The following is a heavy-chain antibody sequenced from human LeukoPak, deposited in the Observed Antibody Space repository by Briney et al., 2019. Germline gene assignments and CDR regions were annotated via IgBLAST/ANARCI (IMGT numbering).Heavy chain of an antibody. J-gene: IGHJ3*02. CDR1: EFTFLRYC. CDR2: IKHDGSDK. CDR3: ARRRGGRSQDDAFDI. Sequence: GGSLRLFCAASEFTFLRYCMSWVRQAPGKGLEWVADIKHDGSDKYYVDSVKGRLTISRQNAKNSLFLQMNSVRAEDTAVYYCARRRGGRSQDDAFDIWGQGTMVTASS. V-gene: IGHV3-7*01. D-gene: IGHD2-15*01.